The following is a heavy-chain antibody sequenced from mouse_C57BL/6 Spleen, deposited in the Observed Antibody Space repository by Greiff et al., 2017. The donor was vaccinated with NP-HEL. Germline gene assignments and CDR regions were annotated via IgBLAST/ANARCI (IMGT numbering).Heavy chain of an antibody. CDR3: AREYYYGPYWYFDV. CDR1: GFSLTSYA. CDR2: IWTGGGT. Sequence: VQLQQSGPGLVAPSQSLSITCTVSGFSLTSYAISWVRQPPGKGLEWLGVIWTGGGTNYNSALKSRMSISKDNSKSQVFLKMNSLQTDDTASYYCAREYYYGPYWYFDVWGTGTTVTVSS. V-gene: IGHV2-9-1*01. J-gene: IGHJ1*03. D-gene: IGHD1-1*01.